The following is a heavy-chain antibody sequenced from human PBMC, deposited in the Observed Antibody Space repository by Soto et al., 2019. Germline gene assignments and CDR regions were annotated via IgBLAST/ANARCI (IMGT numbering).Heavy chain of an antibody. V-gene: IGHV3-33*01. CDR2: IWYDGSNK. CDR1: GFTCSSYG. D-gene: IGHD3-10*01. J-gene: IGHJ6*03. CDR3: ARSGQEKYYMGV. Sequence: PGGSLRLSCAASGFTCSSYGMHWVRQAPGKGLEWVAVIWYDGSNKYYADSVKGRFTISRDNSKNTLYLQMNSLRAEDTAVYYCARSGQEKYYMGVWGKGTTVTVSS.